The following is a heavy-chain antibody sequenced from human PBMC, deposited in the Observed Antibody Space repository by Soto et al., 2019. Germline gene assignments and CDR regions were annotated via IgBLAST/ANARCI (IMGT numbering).Heavy chain of an antibody. J-gene: IGHJ6*02. Sequence: QSGPTLVNPTETLTLTCTFSGFSLTTRGMGVAWIRQPPGRALEWLALIYWNDDPRYSPSLKNRLTITKDTTKNQVVLTMTNMDPVDTAKYYCEQRTPESGMDVWGQGTMVTVSS. CDR2: IYWNDDP. V-gene: IGHV2-5*01. CDR1: GFSLTTRGMG. CDR3: EQRTPESGMDV.